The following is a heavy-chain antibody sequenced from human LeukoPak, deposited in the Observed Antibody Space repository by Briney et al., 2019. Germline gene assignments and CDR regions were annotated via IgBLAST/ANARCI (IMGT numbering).Heavy chain of an antibody. J-gene: IGHJ4*02. D-gene: IGHD5-18*01. CDR3: AKGRGRYSYGPFDY. CDR2: ISYDGSNK. Sequence: AGGSLRLSCAASGFTFSSYGMHWVRQAPGKGLEWVAVISYDGSNKYYADSVKGRFTISRDNSKNTLYLQMNSLRAEDTAVYYCAKGRGRYSYGPFDYWGQGTLVTVSS. V-gene: IGHV3-30*18. CDR1: GFTFSSYG.